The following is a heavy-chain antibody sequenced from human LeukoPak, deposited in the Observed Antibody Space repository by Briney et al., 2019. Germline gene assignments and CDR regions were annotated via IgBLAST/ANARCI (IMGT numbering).Heavy chain of an antibody. J-gene: IGHJ5*02. Sequence: SETLSLTCTVSGGSISSSSYYWGWIRQPPGKGLEWIGSIYYSGSTYYNPSLKSRVTISVDTSKNQFSLKLSSVTAADTAVYYCARQGPYYNGPGANNWFDPWGQGTLVTVSS. D-gene: IGHD3-10*01. V-gene: IGHV4-39*01. CDR3: ARQGPYYNGPGANNWFDP. CDR1: GGSISSSSYY. CDR2: IYYSGST.